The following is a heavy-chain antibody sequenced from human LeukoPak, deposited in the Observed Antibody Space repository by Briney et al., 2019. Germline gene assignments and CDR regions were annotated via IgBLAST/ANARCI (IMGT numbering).Heavy chain of an antibody. J-gene: IGHJ4*02. D-gene: IGHD6-19*01. CDR3: ARRYITGWHFDY. CDR1: GITFNYYW. CDR2: IDADGGSA. Sequence: GGSLRLSCAASGITFNYYWMHWVRQAPGKGLVWVSRIDADGGSATYADSVKGRFTISRDNSENTLYLQMNSLRAEDTAVYYCARRYITGWHFDYWGQGTLVTVSS. V-gene: IGHV3-74*01.